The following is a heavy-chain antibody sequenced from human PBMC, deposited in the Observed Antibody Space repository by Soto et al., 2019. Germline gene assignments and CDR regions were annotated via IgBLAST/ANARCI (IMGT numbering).Heavy chain of an antibody. CDR1: GFSLSTSGVG. J-gene: IGHJ5*02. CDR2: IYWNDDK. D-gene: IGHD3-22*01. Sequence: QITLKESGPTLVKPTQTLTLTCTFSGFSLSTSGVGVGWIRQPPGKALEWLGLIYWNDDKRYSPSLKSSLTITKDTSKNQVVLTMTNMDPVDTATYYCAQRVTYYYDSSGYYWFDPWGQGTLVTVSS. CDR3: AQRVTYYYDSSGYYWFDP. V-gene: IGHV2-5*01.